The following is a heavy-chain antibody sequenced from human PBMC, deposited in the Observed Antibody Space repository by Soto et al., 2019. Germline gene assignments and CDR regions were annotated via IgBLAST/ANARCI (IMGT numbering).Heavy chain of an antibody. J-gene: IGHJ6*03. V-gene: IGHV3-7*01. CDR2: IKEDGSEK. Sequence: DVRLVESGGGLVQPGKSLRLACEVSEMTFSLFSMSWVRQVPGKRLEWVASIKEDGSEKSYVDSVKGRFTISRDNDKNSFYLERNDWRADDTSVYYCVRVTLAMEGGHYYYFYMDVWGKGTTVTVSS. CDR1: EMTFSLFS. D-gene: IGHD5-18*01. CDR3: VRVTLAMEGGHYYYFYMDV.